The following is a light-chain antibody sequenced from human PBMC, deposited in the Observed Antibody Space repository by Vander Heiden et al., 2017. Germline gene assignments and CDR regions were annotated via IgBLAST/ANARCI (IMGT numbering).Light chain of an antibody. Sequence: DIVLTHSPDSLAVSLGERATINCKSSQSVLSSFNSKNHLAWFRQKPRQPPELLIYWASTRESGVPDRFSGSGSGTDFTLTISNMQAEDVAVYYCEQHSTKTFGQGTKVEIK. CDR3: EQHSTKT. CDR1: QSVLSSFNSKNH. CDR2: WAS. J-gene: IGKJ1*01. V-gene: IGKV4-1*01.